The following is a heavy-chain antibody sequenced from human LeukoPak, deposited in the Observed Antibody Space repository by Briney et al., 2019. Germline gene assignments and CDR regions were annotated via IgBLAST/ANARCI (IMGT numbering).Heavy chain of an antibody. Sequence: SETLSLTCTVSGGSISSYYWSWIRQPPGKGLEWIGYIYYSGSTNYNPSLKSRVTISVDTSKNQFSLKLSSVTAADTAVYYCARSPFVVVVEDAFDTWGQGTMVTVSS. CDR1: GGSISSYY. CDR2: IYYSGST. J-gene: IGHJ3*02. CDR3: ARSPFVVVVEDAFDT. D-gene: IGHD2-21*01. V-gene: IGHV4-59*08.